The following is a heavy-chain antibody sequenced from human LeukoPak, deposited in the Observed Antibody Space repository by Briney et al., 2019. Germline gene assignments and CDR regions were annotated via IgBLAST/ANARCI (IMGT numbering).Heavy chain of an antibody. Sequence: PGGSLRLSCAASGFTFSSYWMHWVRQVPGKGLVWVSRINSDGSSTSYADSVKGRFTISRDNAKNTLYLQMNSLRAEDTAVYYCARGSGSWPADYWGQGTLVTVSS. D-gene: IGHD1-26*01. CDR2: INSDGSST. CDR3: ARGSGSWPADY. V-gene: IGHV3-74*01. J-gene: IGHJ4*02. CDR1: GFTFSSYW.